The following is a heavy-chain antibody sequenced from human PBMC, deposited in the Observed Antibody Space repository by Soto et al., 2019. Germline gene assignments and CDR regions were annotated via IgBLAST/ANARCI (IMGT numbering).Heavy chain of an antibody. D-gene: IGHD4-17*01. V-gene: IGHV4-39*01. CDR2: IYYSGST. Sequence: SETLSLTCTVSGGSISSSSYYWGWIRQPPGKGLEWIGSIYYSGSTYYNPSLKSRVTISVDTSKNQFSLKLSSVTAADTAVYYCASLYGDYVSYWGQGTLVTASS. CDR3: ASLYGDYVSY. J-gene: IGHJ4*02. CDR1: GGSISSSSYY.